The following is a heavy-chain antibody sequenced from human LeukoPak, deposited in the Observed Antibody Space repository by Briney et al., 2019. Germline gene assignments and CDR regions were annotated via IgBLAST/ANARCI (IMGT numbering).Heavy chain of an antibody. CDR3: ARGGGYDFDFDY. CDR2: VYYSGST. Sequence: SETLSLTCTVSGDSISSYYWSWIRQPPGKGLEWIGYVYYSGSTNYSPSLKSRVTISLDTSKNQFSLKLSSVTAADTAVYYCARGGGYDFDFDYWGQGTLVTVSS. J-gene: IGHJ4*02. CDR1: GDSISSYY. V-gene: IGHV4-59*01. D-gene: IGHD5-12*01.